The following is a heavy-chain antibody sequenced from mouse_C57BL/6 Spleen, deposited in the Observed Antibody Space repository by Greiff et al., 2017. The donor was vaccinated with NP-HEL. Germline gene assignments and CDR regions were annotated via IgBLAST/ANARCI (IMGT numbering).Heavy chain of an antibody. J-gene: IGHJ1*03. CDR1: GYAFSSSW. CDR2: IFPGDGDT. D-gene: IGHD1-1*01. Sequence: VQLQQSGPELVKPGASVKISCKASGYAFSSSWMNWVKQRPGKGLEWIGRIFPGDGDTNYNGKFKGKATLTADKSSSTAYMQLSSLTSKDSAVYYCARLWDGSSYEYCDVWGTGTTVTVSS. V-gene: IGHV1-82*01. CDR3: ARLWDGSSYEYCDV.